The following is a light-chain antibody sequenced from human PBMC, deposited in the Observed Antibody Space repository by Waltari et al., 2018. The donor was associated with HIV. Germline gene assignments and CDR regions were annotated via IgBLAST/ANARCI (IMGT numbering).Light chain of an antibody. CDR3: SSYTSSNIYV. CDR2: GVI. Sequence: QSALTQPPSVSGSPGQSVTIPCTGHSSDLGAYDLMSWYHQPPGTAPKLMTYGVIYRPSGVPDRFSGSKSGNTASLTISGLQAEDEGDYYCSSYTSSNIYVFGTATTVTVL. J-gene: IGLJ1*01. V-gene: IGLV2-18*02. CDR1: SSDLGAYDL.